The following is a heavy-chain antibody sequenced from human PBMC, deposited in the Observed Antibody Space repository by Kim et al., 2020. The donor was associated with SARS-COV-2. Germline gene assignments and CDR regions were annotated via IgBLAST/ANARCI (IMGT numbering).Heavy chain of an antibody. CDR3: ARGPYCSSTSCYNNWFDP. J-gene: IGHJ5*02. Sequence: SETLSLTCAVYGGSFSGYYWSWIRQPPGKGLEWIGEINHSGSTNYNPSLKSRVTISVDTSKNQFSLKLSSVTAADTAVYYCARGPYCSSTSCYNNWFDP. CDR2: INHSGST. V-gene: IGHV4-34*01. D-gene: IGHD2-2*02. CDR1: GGSFSGYY.